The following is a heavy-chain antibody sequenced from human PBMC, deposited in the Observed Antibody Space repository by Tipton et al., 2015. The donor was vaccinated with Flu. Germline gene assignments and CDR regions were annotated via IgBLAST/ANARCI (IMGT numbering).Heavy chain of an antibody. Sequence: TLSLTCTVSGGSISSGGYYWSWIRQHPGKGLEWIGYIYYSGSTYYNPSLKSRVAISIDTSRKQFSLKLSSLTAADTAVYFCVRRDYSNYVSDPKNWFDSWGQGTLVTVSS. D-gene: IGHD4-11*01. CDR3: VRRDYSNYVSDPKNWFDS. CDR1: GGSISSGGYY. CDR2: IYYSGST. V-gene: IGHV4-31*03. J-gene: IGHJ5*01.